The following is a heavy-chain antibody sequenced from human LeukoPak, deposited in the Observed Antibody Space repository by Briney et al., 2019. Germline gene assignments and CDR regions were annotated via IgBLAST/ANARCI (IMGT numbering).Heavy chain of an antibody. CDR2: ISGSGGST. V-gene: IGHV3-23*01. CDR3: AISMAPTGY. J-gene: IGHJ4*02. D-gene: IGHD2/OR15-2a*01. Sequence: GRSLRLSCAASGFTFSSYAMSWVRQAPGKGLEWVSAISGSGGSTYYTDSVKGRFTISRDNSKNTLYLQMNSLRAEDTAVYYCAISMAPTGYWGQGTLVTVSS. CDR1: GFTFSSYA.